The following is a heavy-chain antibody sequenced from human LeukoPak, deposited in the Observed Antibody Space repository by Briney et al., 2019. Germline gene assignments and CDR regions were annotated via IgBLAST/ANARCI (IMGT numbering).Heavy chain of an antibody. CDR2: INPSGGST. Sequence: ASVKVSCKASEYNFTSQYMHWVRQAPGQGLEWMGIINPSGGSTSYAQKFQGRVTMTRDTSTSTVYIDLSSLRSEDTAVYYCARGSSQYYYAMDVWGQGTTVTVSS. CDR3: ARGSSQYYYAMDV. J-gene: IGHJ6*02. V-gene: IGHV1-46*01. D-gene: IGHD6-6*01. CDR1: EYNFTSQY.